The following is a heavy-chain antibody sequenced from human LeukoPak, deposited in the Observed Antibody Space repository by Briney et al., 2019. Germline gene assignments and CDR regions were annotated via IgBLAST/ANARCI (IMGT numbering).Heavy chain of an antibody. CDR1: GITLSNYG. J-gene: IGHJ4*02. D-gene: IGHD3-22*01. Sequence: GGSLRLSCVVTGITLSNYGMSWVRQAPGKGLEWVAGISDSGGRTNYADSVKGRFTISRDSPKNTLYLQMNSLRAEDTAVYFCAKRGVVIRVILVGFHKEAYYFDSWGQGALVTVSS. V-gene: IGHV3-23*01. CDR2: ISDSGGRT. CDR3: AKRGVVIRVILVGFHKEAYYFDS.